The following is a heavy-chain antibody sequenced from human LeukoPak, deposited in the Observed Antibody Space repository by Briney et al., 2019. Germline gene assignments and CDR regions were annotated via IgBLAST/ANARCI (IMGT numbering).Heavy chain of an antibody. CDR2: ISSSSSYI. V-gene: IGHV3-21*01. CDR1: GFTFSSYS. D-gene: IGHD2-15*01. CDR3: ARAEDVAGDSYYYYGMDV. J-gene: IGHJ6*02. Sequence: GGSLRLSCAASGFTFSSYSMNWVRQAPGKGLEWVSSISSSSSYIYYADSVKGRFTISRDNAKNSLYLQMNSPRAEDTAVYYCARAEDVAGDSYYYYGMDVWGQGTTVTVSS.